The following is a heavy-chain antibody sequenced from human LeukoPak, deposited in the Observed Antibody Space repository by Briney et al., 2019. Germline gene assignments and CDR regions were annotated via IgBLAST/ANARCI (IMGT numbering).Heavy chain of an antibody. CDR3: ARAGSGSSAFLFDS. Sequence: SQTLSLTCAISGDSVSSQRAIWHWIRQSPSGGLEWLGRTYYRTKWYDDCAAFVKGRITISPDTSQTQFSLHLNSVTPEDTGVYYCARAGSGSSAFLFDSWGQGTLVTVSS. CDR1: GDSVSSQRAI. V-gene: IGHV6-1*01. J-gene: IGHJ4*02. D-gene: IGHD6-6*01. CDR2: TYYRTKWYD.